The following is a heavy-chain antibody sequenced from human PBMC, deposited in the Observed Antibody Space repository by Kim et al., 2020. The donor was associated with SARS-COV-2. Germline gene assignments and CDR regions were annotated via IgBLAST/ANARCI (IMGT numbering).Heavy chain of an antibody. CDR3: ARDVSDTGTTRWDSISYYFGMDV. Sequence: GGSLRLSCAASGFTFSKYPVHWVRQAPGKGLEWVAVISYDGGSIYHADSVKGRFTISRDNSKNTLSLQMNSLRTDDTAVYYCARDVSDTGTTRWDSISYYFGMDVWGQGTTVTVSS. CDR1: GFTFSKYP. D-gene: IGHD5-18*01. CDR2: ISYDGGSI. J-gene: IGHJ6*02. V-gene: IGHV3-30-3*01.